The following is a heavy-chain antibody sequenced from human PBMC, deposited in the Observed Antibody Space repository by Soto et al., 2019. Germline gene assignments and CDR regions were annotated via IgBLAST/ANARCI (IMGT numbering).Heavy chain of an antibody. V-gene: IGHV1-18*01. D-gene: IGHD6-19*01. J-gene: IGHJ4*02. CDR3: ARDTAVAGTWTFGYYFDY. CDR2: ISAYNGNT. Sequence: VASVKVSCKASGYTFTSYGISWVRQAPGQGLEWMGWISAYNGNTNYAQKLQGRVTMTTDTSTSTAYMELRSLRSDDTAVYYCARDTAVAGTWTFGYYFDYWGQGTLVTVSS. CDR1: GYTFTSYG.